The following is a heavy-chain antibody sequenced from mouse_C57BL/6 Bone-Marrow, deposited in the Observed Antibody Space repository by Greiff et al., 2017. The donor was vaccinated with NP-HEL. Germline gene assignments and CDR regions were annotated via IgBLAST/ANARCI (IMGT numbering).Heavy chain of an antibody. Sequence: QVQLQQSGPGLVQPSQSLSITCTVSGFSLTSYGVHWVRQSPGKGLEWLGVIWSGGSTDYNAAFISRLSISKDNSKSQVLCKMNSRKADDTAIYDCARWDGNYPRWYFDVWGTGTTVTVSS. CDR1: GFSLTSYG. CDR2: IWSGGST. D-gene: IGHD2-1*01. V-gene: IGHV2-2*01. J-gene: IGHJ1*03. CDR3: ARWDGNYPRWYFDV.